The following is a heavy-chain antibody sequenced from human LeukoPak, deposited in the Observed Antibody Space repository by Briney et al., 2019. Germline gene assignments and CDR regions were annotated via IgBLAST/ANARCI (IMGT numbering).Heavy chain of an antibody. CDR3: ARGNGDYYLDY. V-gene: IGHV4-4*07. CDR1: GASISAFH. D-gene: IGHD2-21*01. CDR2: IYSSGST. J-gene: IGHJ4*02. Sequence: PSETLSLTCTVSGASISAFHWTWFRQPAGKGLEWIGLIYSSGSTLFNPSLKSRVAMSVGLTKNQLSLKLTSVTAADTAVYYCARGNGDYYLDYWGQGTLVTVSS.